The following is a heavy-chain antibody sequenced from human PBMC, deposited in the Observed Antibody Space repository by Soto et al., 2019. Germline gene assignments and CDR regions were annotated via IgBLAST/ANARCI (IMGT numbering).Heavy chain of an antibody. Sequence: ASVKVSCKASGYTFTSYGISWVRQAPGQGLEWMGWISAYNGNTNYAQKLQGRVTMTTDTSTSTAYMELRSLRSDDTAVYYCARDSIGSSSWSFDYWGQGTLVTVSS. CDR1: GYTFTSYG. V-gene: IGHV1-18*01. D-gene: IGHD6-13*01. CDR3: ARDSIGSSSWSFDY. CDR2: ISAYNGNT. J-gene: IGHJ4*02.